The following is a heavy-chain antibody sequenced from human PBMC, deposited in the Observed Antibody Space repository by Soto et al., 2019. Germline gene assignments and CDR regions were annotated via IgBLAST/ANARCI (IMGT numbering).Heavy chain of an antibody. J-gene: IGHJ6*02. CDR2: IIPIFGTT. D-gene: IGHD3-16*01. V-gene: IGHV1-69*12. Sequence: QVQLVQSGAEVKKPGSSVKVSCKASGGTFSSYAISWVRQAPGQGLEWMGGIIPIFGTTNYAQKFQGRVTITADESTSTAYMELSSLRSEDTAVYYCARDRGLTGFNYYGMDVWGQGTTVTVSS. CDR1: GGTFSSYA. CDR3: ARDRGLTGFNYYGMDV.